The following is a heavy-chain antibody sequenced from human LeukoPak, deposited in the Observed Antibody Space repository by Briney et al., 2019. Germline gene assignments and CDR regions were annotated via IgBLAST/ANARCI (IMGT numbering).Heavy chain of an antibody. J-gene: IGHJ2*01. V-gene: IGHV3-23*01. D-gene: IGHD3-22*01. CDR1: GFTFSSYA. CDR3: AKAHLTYYYDSSGYTDSDL. CDR2: ISGSGGST. Sequence: GGSLRLSCAASGFTFSSYAMSWVRQAPGKGLEWVSAISGSGGSTYYADSVKGRFTISRDNSKNTLYLQMNSLRAEDTAVYYCAKAHLTYYYDSSGYTDSDLWGRGTLVTVSS.